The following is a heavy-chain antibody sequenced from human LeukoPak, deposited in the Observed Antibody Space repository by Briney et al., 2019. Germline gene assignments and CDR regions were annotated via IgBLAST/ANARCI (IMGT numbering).Heavy chain of an antibody. Sequence: SETLSLTCTVSGGSITNGYYWGWIRQPPGKGLEWIGEINHSGSTNYNPSLKSRVIMSVDTSKNQFSLKLSSVTAADTAVYYCARVSSSWYQDWYFDLWGRGTLVTVSS. CDR1: GGSITNGYY. CDR3: ARVSSSWYQDWYFDL. V-gene: IGHV4-34*01. D-gene: IGHD6-13*01. J-gene: IGHJ2*01. CDR2: INHSGST.